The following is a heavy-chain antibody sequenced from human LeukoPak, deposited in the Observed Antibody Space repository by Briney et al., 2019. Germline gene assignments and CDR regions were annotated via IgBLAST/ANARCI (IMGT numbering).Heavy chain of an antibody. CDR1: GFTFSSYS. J-gene: IGHJ4*02. V-gene: IGHV3-21*01. Sequence: GGSLRLSCAASGFTFSSYSMNWVRQAPGKGLDWVSSISSSSSSIYHVDSVKGRFTISRDNAKNSLSLQMNSLRAEDTAVYYCARGPYTDYWGQGTLVTVSS. CDR2: ISSSSSSI. CDR3: ARGPYTDY. D-gene: IGHD4-11*01.